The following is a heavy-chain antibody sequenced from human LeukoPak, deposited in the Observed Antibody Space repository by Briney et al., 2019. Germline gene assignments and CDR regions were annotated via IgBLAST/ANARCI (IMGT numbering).Heavy chain of an antibody. CDR2: ISGSGGST. D-gene: IGHD6-19*01. Sequence: PGGSLRLSCAASGFTFSSYAMSWVRQAPGKGLEWVSAISGSGGSTYYADSVKGRFTISRDNSKNTLYLQMNSLRAEDTAVYYCARGTDSTVPGLRTYFDYWGQGTLVTVSP. V-gene: IGHV3-23*01. J-gene: IGHJ4*02. CDR1: GFTFSSYA. CDR3: ARGTDSTVPGLRTYFDY.